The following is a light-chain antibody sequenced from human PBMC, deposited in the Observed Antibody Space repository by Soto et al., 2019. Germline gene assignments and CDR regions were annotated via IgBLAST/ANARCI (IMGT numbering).Light chain of an antibody. CDR2: IDN. J-gene: IGLJ3*02. CDR1: SSNIGSSS. Sequence: QSVLTQPPSASGTPGQRVTISCSGSSSNIGSSSVNWYQQLPGTAPKLLIYIDNQRPSGVPGRFSGSKSGTSASLAISGLQSEDDADYYCAAWDDSLNGPVFGGGTKLTVL. CDR3: AAWDDSLNGPV. V-gene: IGLV1-44*01.